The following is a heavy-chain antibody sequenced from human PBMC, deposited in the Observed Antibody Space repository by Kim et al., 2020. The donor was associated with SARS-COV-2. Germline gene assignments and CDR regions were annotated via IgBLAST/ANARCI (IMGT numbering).Heavy chain of an antibody. Sequence: TKYSQKFQGRVTITRDTTASTAYMELSSLRSEDTAVYCCARGDGSGSYDYWGQGTLVTVSS. D-gene: IGHD3-10*01. V-gene: IGHV1-3*01. CDR2: T. CDR3: ARGDGSGSYDY. J-gene: IGHJ4*02.